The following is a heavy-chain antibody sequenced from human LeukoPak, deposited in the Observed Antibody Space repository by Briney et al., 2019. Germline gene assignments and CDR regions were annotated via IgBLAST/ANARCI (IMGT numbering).Heavy chain of an antibody. CDR3: ARRFRSKYSSSYFDY. Sequence: PSETLSLTCAVYGGSFSGYYWSWIRQPPGKGLEWIGEINHSGSTNYNPSLKSRVTISVDTSKNQFSLKLSSVTAADTAVYYCARRFRSKYSSSYFDYWGQGTLVTVSS. CDR2: INHSGST. V-gene: IGHV4-34*01. J-gene: IGHJ4*02. D-gene: IGHD6-13*01. CDR1: GGSFSGYY.